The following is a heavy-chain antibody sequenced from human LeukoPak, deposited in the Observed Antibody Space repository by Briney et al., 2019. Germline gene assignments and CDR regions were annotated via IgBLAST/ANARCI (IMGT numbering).Heavy chain of an antibody. V-gene: IGHV4-59*08. D-gene: IGHD6-13*01. Sequence: SQTLSLTCTVSGGSISSYYWGWIRQPPGKGLEWIAYIYYSGSTNYNPSLKSRVTISVDTSKNQFSLRLSSVTAADTAVYYCARFHIAAAANNWFDPWGQGTLVTVSS. CDR3: ARFHIAAAANNWFDP. CDR1: GGSISSYY. J-gene: IGHJ5*02. CDR2: IYYSGST.